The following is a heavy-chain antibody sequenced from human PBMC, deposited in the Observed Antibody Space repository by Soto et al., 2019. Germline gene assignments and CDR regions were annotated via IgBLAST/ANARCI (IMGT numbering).Heavy chain of an antibody. Sequence: GGSLRLSCAASGFTFSSYAMSWVRQAPGKGLEWVSSISGTGDNTYYAESVKGRFTISRENSKNTVYVQMNSLRAEDTAVYYCTRLAQISDYWGQGTPVTVSS. D-gene: IGHD6-19*01. J-gene: IGHJ4*02. CDR3: TRLAQISDY. V-gene: IGHV3-23*01. CDR1: GFTFSSYA. CDR2: ISGTGDNT.